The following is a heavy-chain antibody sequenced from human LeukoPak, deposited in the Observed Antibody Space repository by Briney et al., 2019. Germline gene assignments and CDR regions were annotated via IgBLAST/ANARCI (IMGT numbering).Heavy chain of an antibody. J-gene: IGHJ6*03. Sequence: GASVKVSCKSCVYTFTRYYMDWVGQAPGQGLEWMGWINPNSGGTNYAQKFQGRVTMTRDTSISTAYMELSRLRSDDTAVYYCARNFPVVAATPDYYYYYMDVWGKGSTVTVSS. CDR2: INPNSGGT. D-gene: IGHD2-15*01. CDR3: ARNFPVVAATPDYYYYYMDV. V-gene: IGHV1-2*02. CDR1: VYTFTRYY.